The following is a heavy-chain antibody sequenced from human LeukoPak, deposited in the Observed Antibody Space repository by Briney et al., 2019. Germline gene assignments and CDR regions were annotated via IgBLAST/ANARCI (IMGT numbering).Heavy chain of an antibody. CDR2: FDPEGGET. D-gene: IGHD3-22*01. J-gene: IGHJ4*02. Sequence: ASVKVSCKVSGYTLTELSMHWVRQAPGKGLEWMGGFDPEGGETIYAQKFQGRVTMTEDTSTDTAYKELSSLRSEDTAVYYCATSVQRITMIVVYFDYWGQGTLVTVSS. V-gene: IGHV1-24*01. CDR1: GYTLTELS. CDR3: ATSVQRITMIVVYFDY.